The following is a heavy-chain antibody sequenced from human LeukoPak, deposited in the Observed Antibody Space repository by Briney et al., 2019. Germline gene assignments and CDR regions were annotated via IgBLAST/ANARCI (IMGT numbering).Heavy chain of an antibody. CDR2: IKQDGSEK. CDR3: ARGRRSSGGGNYMDV. D-gene: IGHD6-19*01. J-gene: IGHJ6*03. Sequence: PGGSLRLSCAASGFTFSSYSMNWVRQAPGKGLEWVANIKQDGSEKYYVDSVKGRFTISRDNVKNSLYLQMNSLRAEDTAVYYCARGRRSSGGGNYMDVWGKGTTVTVSS. V-gene: IGHV3-7*01. CDR1: GFTFSSYS.